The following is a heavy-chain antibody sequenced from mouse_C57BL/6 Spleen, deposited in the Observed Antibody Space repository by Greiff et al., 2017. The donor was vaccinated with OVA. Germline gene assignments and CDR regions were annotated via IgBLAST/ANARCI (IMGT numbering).Heavy chain of an antibody. CDR3: ARYYYSNYWYFDV. CDR1: GYTFTSYW. V-gene: IGHV1-55*01. D-gene: IGHD2-5*01. J-gene: IGHJ1*03. Sequence: QVQLQQPGAELVKPGASVKMSCKASGYTFTSYWITWVKQWPGQGLEWIGDIYPGSGSTNYNEKFKSKATLTVDTSSSTAYMQLRSLTSEDSAVYYCARYYYSNYWYFDVWGTGTTVTVSS. CDR2: IYPGSGST.